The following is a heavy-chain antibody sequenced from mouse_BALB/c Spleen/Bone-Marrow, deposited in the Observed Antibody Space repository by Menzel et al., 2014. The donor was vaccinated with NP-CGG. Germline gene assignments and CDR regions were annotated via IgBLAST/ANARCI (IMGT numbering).Heavy chain of an antibody. CDR3: ARGYYDYDLDY. J-gene: IGHJ2*01. Sequence: VQLQQSGAELVKPGASVKLSCTASGFNIKDTYMHWVKQRPEQGLEWIGRIDPAYGNTKYDPKFQGKATITADTSSNTAYLQLSSLTSEDTAVYYCARGYYDYDLDYWGQGTTLTVSS. D-gene: IGHD2-4*01. CDR1: GFNIKDTY. CDR2: IDPAYGNT. V-gene: IGHV14-3*02.